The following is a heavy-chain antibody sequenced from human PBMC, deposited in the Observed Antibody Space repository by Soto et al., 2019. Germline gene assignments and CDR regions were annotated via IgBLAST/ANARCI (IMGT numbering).Heavy chain of an antibody. Sequence: QVQLVQSGAEVKKPGASVKVSCKASGYTFTGYYMHWVRQAPGQGLEWMGWINPNSGGTNYAQKFQGRVTMTRDTSISTAYMELSRLRSDDTAVYYCARVKTGYSGYELFDYWGQGTLVTVSS. CDR1: GYTFTGYY. CDR2: INPNSGGT. V-gene: IGHV1-2*02. D-gene: IGHD5-12*01. CDR3: ARVKTGYSGYELFDY. J-gene: IGHJ4*02.